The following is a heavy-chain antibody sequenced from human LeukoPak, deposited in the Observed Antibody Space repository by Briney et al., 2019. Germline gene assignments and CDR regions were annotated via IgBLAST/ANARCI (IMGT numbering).Heavy chain of an antibody. CDR3: ARRPVPAAFDNWFDP. D-gene: IGHD2-2*01. CDR2: IYPAYSDV. CDR1: GYTFNNYW. J-gene: IGHJ5*02. Sequence: KLGESLKISCKGSGYTFNNYWIGWVRQMPGKGLEWMGIIYPAYSDVRYSPSFQGQVTISADKSLSTAYLQWSSLKASDTAIYYCARRPVPAAFDNWFDPWGQGTLVTVSS. V-gene: IGHV5-51*01.